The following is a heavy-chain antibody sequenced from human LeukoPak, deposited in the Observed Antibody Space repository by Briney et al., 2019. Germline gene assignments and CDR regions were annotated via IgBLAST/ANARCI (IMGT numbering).Heavy chain of an antibody. CDR1: GGTFNSYA. V-gene: IGHV1-69*05. D-gene: IGHD1-26*01. CDR2: IIPIFGTA. Sequence: SXXVSCKASGGTFNSYAISWVGQAPGQGREWIVRIIPIFGTAHYAQKFHRRVTITRNTSISTAYMELSSLRSEDTAVYYCARCSGSYYYFDYWGQGTLVTVSS. CDR3: ARCSGSYYYFDY. J-gene: IGHJ4*02.